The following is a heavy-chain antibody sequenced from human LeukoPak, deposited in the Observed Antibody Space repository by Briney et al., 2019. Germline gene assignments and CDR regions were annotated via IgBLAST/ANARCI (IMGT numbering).Heavy chain of an antibody. D-gene: IGHD1-26*01. J-gene: IGHJ4*02. Sequence: ASVKVSCKASGYTFTSYGISWGRQAPGQGLEWMGWISTYNGNTNYAQKLQGRVTMTTDTSTSTAYMELRSLRSDDTAVYYCARDSGSYLLGYYFDYWGQGTLVTVSS. CDR1: GYTFTSYG. CDR3: ARDSGSYLLGYYFDY. CDR2: ISTYNGNT. V-gene: IGHV1-18*01.